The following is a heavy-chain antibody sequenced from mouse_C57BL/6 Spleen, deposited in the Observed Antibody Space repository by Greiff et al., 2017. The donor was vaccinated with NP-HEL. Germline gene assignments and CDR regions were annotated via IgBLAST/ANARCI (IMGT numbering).Heavy chain of an antibody. D-gene: IGHD2-3*01. CDR1: GYTFTDYE. J-gene: IGHJ2*01. V-gene: IGHV1-15*01. CDR3: RRFYDGYYGFFGY. CDR2: IDPETGGT. Sequence: VQLQQSGAELVRPGASVTLSCKASGYTFTDYEMHWVKQTPVHGLEWIGAIDPETGGTAYNQKFKGKAILTADKSSSTAYMELRSLTSEDSAVYYCRRFYDGYYGFFGYWGQGTTLTVSS.